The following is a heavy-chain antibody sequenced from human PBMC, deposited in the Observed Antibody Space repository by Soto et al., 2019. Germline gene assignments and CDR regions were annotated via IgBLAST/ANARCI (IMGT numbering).Heavy chain of an antibody. CDR1: GYTFTGYY. Sequence: ASVKVSCKASGYTFTGYYMHWVRQAPGQGLEWMGWINPNSGGTNYAQKFQGWVTMTRDTSISTAYMELSRLRSDDTAVYYCARDGGYCSGGSCYSDHYYYGMDVWGQGTTVTVSS. J-gene: IGHJ6*02. V-gene: IGHV1-2*04. CDR3: ARDGGYCSGGSCYSDHYYYGMDV. D-gene: IGHD2-15*01. CDR2: INPNSGGT.